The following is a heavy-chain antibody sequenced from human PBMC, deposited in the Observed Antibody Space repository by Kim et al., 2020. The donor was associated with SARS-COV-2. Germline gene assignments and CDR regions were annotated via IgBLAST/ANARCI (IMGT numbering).Heavy chain of an antibody. CDR1: GFTFSSYE. Sequence: GGSLRLSCAASGFTFSSYEMNWVRQAPGKGLEWVSYISSSGSTIYYADSVKGRFTISRDNAKNSLYLQMNSLRAEDTAVYYCARVRTVRYFDWFGPADYYYYGMDVWGQGTTVTVSS. V-gene: IGHV3-48*03. CDR3: ARVRTVRYFDWFGPADYYYYGMDV. J-gene: IGHJ6*02. CDR2: ISSSGSTI. D-gene: IGHD3-9*01.